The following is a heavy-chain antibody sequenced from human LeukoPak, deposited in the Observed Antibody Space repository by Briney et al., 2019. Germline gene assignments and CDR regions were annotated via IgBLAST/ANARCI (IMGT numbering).Heavy chain of an antibody. CDR3: ARDRETYSSGSSLGY. CDR1: GYTFTSYY. J-gene: IGHJ4*02. Sequence: ASVKVSCKASGYTFTSYYMHWVRQAPGQGLEYMGVINPSGGTTRYAQKFQGRVTMTRDTSTSTVYMELSSLRSEDTAVYYCARDRETYSSGSSLGYWGLGTLVTVSS. CDR2: INPSGGTT. V-gene: IGHV1-46*01. D-gene: IGHD6-19*01.